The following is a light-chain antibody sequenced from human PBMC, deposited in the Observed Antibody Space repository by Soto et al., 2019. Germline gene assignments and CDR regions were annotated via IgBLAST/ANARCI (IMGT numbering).Light chain of an antibody. V-gene: IGLV2-8*01. J-gene: IGLJ1*01. CDR1: STDVGGYNY. Sequence: QSVLTQPPSASGSAGQSVTISCTGTSTDVGGYNYVSWYQQHPGKAPKLMIYEVSKRPSGVPYRFSGSKSGNTASLTVSGLQAEDEADYYCSSYAGSNNFVFGSGTKVTVL. CDR3: SSYAGSNNFV. CDR2: EVS.